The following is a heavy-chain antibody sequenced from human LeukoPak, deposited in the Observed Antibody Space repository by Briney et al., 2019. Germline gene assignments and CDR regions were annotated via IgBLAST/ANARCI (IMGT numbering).Heavy chain of an antibody. J-gene: IGHJ4*02. V-gene: IGHV4-39*01. D-gene: IGHD1-26*01. Sequence: KPSETLCLTCTVSGGSISSSSYYWGWIRQPPGKGLEWIGSIYYSGSTYYNPSLKGRVTISVDTSKNQFSLKLSSVTAADTAVYYCARPTYSGSYYPFDYWGQGTLVTVSS. CDR1: GGSISSSSYY. CDR3: ARPTYSGSYYPFDY. CDR2: IYYSGST.